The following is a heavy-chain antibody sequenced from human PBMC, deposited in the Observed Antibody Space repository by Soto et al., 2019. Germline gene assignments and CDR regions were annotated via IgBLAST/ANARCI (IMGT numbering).Heavy chain of an antibody. CDR2: IYPGDSDT. Sequence: GESLKISCKGSGYSFTSYWIGWVRQMPGKGLEWMGIIYPGDSDTRYSPSFQGQVTISADKSISTAYLQWSSLKASDTAMYYCERQSSSQAGAEYFQHWGQGTPVTVSS. V-gene: IGHV5-51*01. J-gene: IGHJ1*01. D-gene: IGHD6-6*01. CDR3: ERQSSSQAGAEYFQH. CDR1: GYSFTSYW.